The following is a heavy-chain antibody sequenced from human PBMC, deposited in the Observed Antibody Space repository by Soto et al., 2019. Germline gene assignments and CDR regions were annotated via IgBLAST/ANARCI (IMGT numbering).Heavy chain of an antibody. CDR1: VGTFSSYA. CDR2: IIPIFGTA. Sequence: QVQLVQSGAEVKKPGSSVKVSCKASVGTFSSYAISWVRQAPGQGLEWMGGIIPIFGTANYAQKFQGRVTITADKSTSTAYMELSSRISEDTAVYDCASSSGSYYARLDYWGQGTLVTVSS. J-gene: IGHJ4*02. CDR3: ASSSGSYYARLDY. V-gene: IGHV1-69*06. D-gene: IGHD1-26*01.